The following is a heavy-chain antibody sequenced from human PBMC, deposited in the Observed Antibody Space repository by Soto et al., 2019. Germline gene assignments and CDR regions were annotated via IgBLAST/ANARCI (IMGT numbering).Heavy chain of an antibody. CDR2: IYSDGRI. Sequence: EVQLVESGGGLVQPGGSLRLSCAASGFSVSSSYMNWVRQAPGKGLEWVSGIYSDGRIFYADSVKGRFTISRDNSKNTLYLQMNTVSVDDTAVYYCAKTRSGSYLYWGQGTLVTVSS. CDR3: AKTRSGSYLY. D-gene: IGHD1-26*01. CDR1: GFSVSSSY. J-gene: IGHJ4*02. V-gene: IGHV3-66*01.